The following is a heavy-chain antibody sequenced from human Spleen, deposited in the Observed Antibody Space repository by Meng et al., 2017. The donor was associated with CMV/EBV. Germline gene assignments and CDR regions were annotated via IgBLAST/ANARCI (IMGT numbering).Heavy chain of an antibody. CDR2: ISAYNGNT. CDR1: GYTFTSYG. V-gene: IGHV1-18*01. D-gene: IGHD6-13*01. Sequence: QVQLVQSGAEVKKPGASVKVSCKASGYTFTSYGMSWLRQAPGQGLEWMGWISAYNGNTIYAQKVQGRVIMTTDASTNTAHLELRSLRSDDTAVYYCARDQQLIPAEYFQHWGPGTLVTVSS. CDR3: ARDQQLIPAEYFQH. J-gene: IGHJ1*01.